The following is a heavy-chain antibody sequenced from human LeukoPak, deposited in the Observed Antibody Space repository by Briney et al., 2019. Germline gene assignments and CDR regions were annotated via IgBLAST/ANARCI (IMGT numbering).Heavy chain of an antibody. CDR1: GGSISSGDYY. Sequence: PSQTLSLTCTVSGGSISSGDYYWSWIRQPTGKGLEWIGYIYYSGSTYYNPSLKSRVTISVDTSKNQFSLKLSSVTAADTAVYYCARGCSSTSCPDDYWGQGTLVTVSS. D-gene: IGHD2-2*01. CDR3: ARGCSSTSCPDDY. CDR2: IYYSGST. J-gene: IGHJ4*02. V-gene: IGHV4-30-4*01.